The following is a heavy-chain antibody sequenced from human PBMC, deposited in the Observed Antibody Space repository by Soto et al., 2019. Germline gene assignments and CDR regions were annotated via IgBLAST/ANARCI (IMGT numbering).Heavy chain of an antibody. V-gene: IGHV1-46*01. CDR1: GYTFTSYY. Sequence: GASVKVSCKASGYTFTSYYMHWVRQAPGQGLEWMGIINPSGGSTSYAQKFQGRVTMTRDTSTSTVYMELSSLRSEDTAVYYCAREDRVPAAQDYYYYGMDVWGQGTTVTVSS. CDR2: INPSGGST. CDR3: AREDRVPAAQDYYYYGMDV. J-gene: IGHJ6*02. D-gene: IGHD2-2*01.